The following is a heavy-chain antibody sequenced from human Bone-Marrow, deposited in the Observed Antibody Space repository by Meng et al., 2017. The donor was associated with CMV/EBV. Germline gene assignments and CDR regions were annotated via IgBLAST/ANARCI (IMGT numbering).Heavy chain of an antibody. CDR2: IYYSGST. V-gene: IGHV4-59*01. CDR1: GGSISNYY. CDR3: ARVKVGGRSGCYFDY. Sequence: GSLRLSCSVSGGSISNYYRSWIRQPPGKGLEWIGYIYYSGSTNYNPSLKSRVTISVDTSENQFSLKLSSVTAADTAVYYCARVKVGGRSGCYFDYWGQGTLVTVSS. D-gene: IGHD3-22*01. J-gene: IGHJ4*02.